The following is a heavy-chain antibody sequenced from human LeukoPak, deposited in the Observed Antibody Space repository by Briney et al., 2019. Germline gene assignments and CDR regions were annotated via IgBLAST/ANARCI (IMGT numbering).Heavy chain of an antibody. D-gene: IGHD2-15*01. Sequence: GGSLRLSCAASGFTFSNHAMSWVRQAPGKGLQWVAVISGGGRTTEYEDFVKGRFTISRDNSKNTLSLKMNSLTVEDTAIYFCAKNVVVKRYIDFWGQGTLVTLSS. CDR2: ISGGGRTT. J-gene: IGHJ4*02. CDR3: AKNVVVKRYIDF. CDR1: GFTFSNHA. V-gene: IGHV3-23*01.